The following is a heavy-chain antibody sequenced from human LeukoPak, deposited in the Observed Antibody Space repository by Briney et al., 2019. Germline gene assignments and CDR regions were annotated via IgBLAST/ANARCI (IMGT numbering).Heavy chain of an antibody. J-gene: IGHJ4*02. D-gene: IGHD2-15*01. CDR3: ARDDCSGGTCLGGY. CDR1: GFTFSNYA. V-gene: IGHV3-23*01. Sequence: PGGSLRLSCAASGFTFSNYAMTWVRQAPGKGLEWVSVISGSGGSTDYADSVKGRFTISRDNSKNTLYLQMNSLRAEDTAVYYCARDDCSGGTCLGGYWGQGTLVTVSS. CDR2: ISGSGGST.